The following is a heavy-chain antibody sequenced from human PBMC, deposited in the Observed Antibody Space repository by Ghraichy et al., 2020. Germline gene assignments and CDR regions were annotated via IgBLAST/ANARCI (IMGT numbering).Heavy chain of an antibody. CDR3: ARVGVSSSWYENYFDY. Sequence: SETLSLTCTVSGGSISSYYWSWIRQPPGKGLEWIGYIYYSGSTNYNPSLKSRVTISVDTSKNQFSLKLSSVTAADTAVYYCARVGVSSSWYENYFDYWGQGTLVTVSS. V-gene: IGHV4-59*01. D-gene: IGHD6-13*01. CDR1: GGSISSYY. CDR2: IYYSGST. J-gene: IGHJ4*02.